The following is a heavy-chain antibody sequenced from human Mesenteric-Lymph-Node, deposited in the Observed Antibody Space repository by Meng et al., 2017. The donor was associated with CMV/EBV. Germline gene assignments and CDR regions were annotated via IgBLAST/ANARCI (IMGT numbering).Heavy chain of an antibody. Sequence: GESLKISCAASGFTFSSYTMHWVRQAPGKGLEWVSLISWDGGSTYYADSVKGRFTISRDNSKNSLYLQMNSLRTEDTALYYCAKDTRYCSGGSCVAEYFQHWGQGTLVTVSS. CDR3: AKDTRYCSGGSCVAEYFQH. D-gene: IGHD2-15*01. J-gene: IGHJ1*01. CDR1: GFTFSSYT. CDR2: ISWDGGST. V-gene: IGHV3-43*01.